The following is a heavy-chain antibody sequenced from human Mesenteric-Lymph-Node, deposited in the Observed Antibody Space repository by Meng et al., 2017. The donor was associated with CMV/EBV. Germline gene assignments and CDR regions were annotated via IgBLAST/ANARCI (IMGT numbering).Heavy chain of an antibody. CDR2: IYYSGST. V-gene: IGHV4-59*12. Sequence: SETLSLTCTVSGGSISSYYWSWIRQPPGKGLEWIGYIYYSGSTNYNPSLKSRVTISVDTSKNQFSLKLSSVTAADTAMYYCARDYGDYFRGSRGDYYYYGMDVWGQGTTVTVSS. J-gene: IGHJ6*02. CDR3: ARDYGDYFRGSRGDYYYYGMDV. CDR1: GGSISSYY. D-gene: IGHD4-17*01.